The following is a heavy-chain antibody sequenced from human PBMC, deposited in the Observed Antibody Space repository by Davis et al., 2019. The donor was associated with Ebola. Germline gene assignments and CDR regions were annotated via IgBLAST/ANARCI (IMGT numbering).Heavy chain of an antibody. Sequence: SETLSLTCAVYGGSFSGYYWSWIRQPPGKELEWIGEINHSGSTNYNPSLKSRVTISVDTSKNQFSLKLSSVTAADTAVYYCAKTTGYSRFDPWGQGTLVTVSS. CDR1: GGSFSGYY. CDR3: AKTTGYSRFDP. J-gene: IGHJ5*02. D-gene: IGHD2-15*01. V-gene: IGHV4-34*01. CDR2: INHSGST.